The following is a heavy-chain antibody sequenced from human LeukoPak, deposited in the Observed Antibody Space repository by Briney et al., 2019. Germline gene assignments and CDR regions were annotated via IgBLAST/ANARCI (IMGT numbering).Heavy chain of an antibody. J-gene: IGHJ5*02. CDR3: ATQATEYSSGWRDWFDP. D-gene: IGHD6-19*01. V-gene: IGHV4-30-4*08. Sequence: PSQTLSLTCTVSGGSIGSGDYYWSWIRQPPGRGLEWIGEINHSGSTNYNPSLKSRVTISVDTSKNQFSLKLSSVTVADTAVYYCATQATEYSSGWRDWFDPWGQGTLVTVSS. CDR1: GGSIGSGDYY. CDR2: INHSGST.